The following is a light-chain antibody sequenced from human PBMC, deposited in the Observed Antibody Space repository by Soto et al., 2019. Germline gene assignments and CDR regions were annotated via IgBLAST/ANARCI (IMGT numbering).Light chain of an antibody. CDR1: QGISSY. CDR3: QQYYSYPRT. CDR2: AAS. V-gene: IGKV1-8*01. Sequence: AIRMTQSPSSLSASTGDRVTITCRASQGISSYLAWYQQKPGKAPKLLIYAASTLQSGVPSRFSGSGSGTDFTLTISCLQSEDFATYYWQQYYSYPRTFGKGTKVEIK. J-gene: IGKJ1*01.